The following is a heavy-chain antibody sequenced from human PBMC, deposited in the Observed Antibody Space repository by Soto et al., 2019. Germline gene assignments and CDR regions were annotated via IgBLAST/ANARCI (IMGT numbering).Heavy chain of an antibody. V-gene: IGHV1-8*01. CDR1: GYTFTSYD. CDR2: MNPNSGNT. D-gene: IGHD6-19*01. J-gene: IGHJ4*02. Sequence: ASVKVSCKASGYTFTSYDINWVRQATGQGLEWMGWMNPNSGNTGYAQKFQGRVTMTRNTSISTAYMELSSLRSEDTAVYYCARGLYSSGWYVTDYWGQGTLVTVSS. CDR3: ARGLYSSGWYVTDY.